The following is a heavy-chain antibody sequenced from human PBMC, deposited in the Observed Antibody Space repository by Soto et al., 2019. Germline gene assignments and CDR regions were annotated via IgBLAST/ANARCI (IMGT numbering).Heavy chain of an antibody. V-gene: IGHV1-69*13. CDR1: GGTFSSYA. CDR2: IIPMFGTA. CDR3: ASQQYCISTSSPNNYSGMDV. D-gene: IGHD2-2*01. J-gene: IGHJ6*02. Sequence: SVKVSCKASGGTFSSYAISWVRRAPGQGLEWMGGIIPMFGTAEYAQKFQGTVTITADESTSTAYMELTSLRSEDTTVYYCASQQYCISTSSPNNYSGMDVWGQGTTVTAS.